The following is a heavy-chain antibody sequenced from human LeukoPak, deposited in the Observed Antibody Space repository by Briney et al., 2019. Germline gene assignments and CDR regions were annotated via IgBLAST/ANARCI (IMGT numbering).Heavy chain of an antibody. Sequence: SETLSLTCTVSGGSISSYYWSWVRQPPGKGLEWIGYLYDGGSTHYNPSLKSRVIISVDTSKNQFSLKLSSVTAADTAVYYCACTSHDFWSGYYGNYWGQGTLVTVSS. J-gene: IGHJ4*02. CDR1: GGSISSYY. CDR3: ACTSHDFWSGYYGNY. CDR2: LYDGGST. D-gene: IGHD3-3*01. V-gene: IGHV4-59*08.